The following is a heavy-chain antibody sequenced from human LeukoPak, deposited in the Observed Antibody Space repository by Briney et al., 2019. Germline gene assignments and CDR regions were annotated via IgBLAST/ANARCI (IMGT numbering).Heavy chain of an antibody. CDR2: IKRKTDGGTA. J-gene: IGHJ4*02. CDR3: TTGFSEYFDL. Sequence: GGSLRLSCAASGFTSSNAWMSWVRQAPGKGLEWVGRIKRKTDGGTADFAAPVKGRFTISRDDSKNTLYLQMNSLKVEDTAVYYCTTGFSEYFDLWGQGTLVAVSA. CDR1: GFTSSNAW. V-gene: IGHV3-15*01. D-gene: IGHD3-3*01.